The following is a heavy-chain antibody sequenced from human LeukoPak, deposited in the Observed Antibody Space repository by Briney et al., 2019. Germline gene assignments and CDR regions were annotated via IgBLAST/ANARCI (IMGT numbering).Heavy chain of an antibody. CDR3: ASGGHGDYRMWYFDY. V-gene: IGHV3-30-3*01. CDR2: ISYDGSNK. CDR1: GFTFSSYA. J-gene: IGHJ4*02. D-gene: IGHD4-17*01. Sequence: PGGSLRLSCAASGFTFSSYAMHWVRQAPGKGLEWVAVISYDGSNKYYADSVKGRFTISRDNSNNTLYLQMNSLRAEDTAVYYCASGGHGDYRMWYFDYWGQGTLVTVSS.